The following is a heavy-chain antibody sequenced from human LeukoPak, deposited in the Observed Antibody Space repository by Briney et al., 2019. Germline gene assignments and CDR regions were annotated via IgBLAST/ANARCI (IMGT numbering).Heavy chain of an antibody. CDR3: ARGAEQWLVGMENWFDP. J-gene: IGHJ5*02. Sequence: SETLSLTCTVSGGSISSYYWNWIRQPPGKGLEWIGYIYYSGSTNYNPSLKGRVTISVDTSKNQFSLKLSSVTAADTAVYYCARGAEQWLVGMENWFDPWGQGTLVTVSS. V-gene: IGHV4-59*01. D-gene: IGHD6-19*01. CDR1: GGSISSYY. CDR2: IYYSGST.